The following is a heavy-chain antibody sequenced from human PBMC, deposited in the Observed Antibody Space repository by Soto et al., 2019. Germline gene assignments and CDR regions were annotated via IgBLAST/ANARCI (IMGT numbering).Heavy chain of an antibody. V-gene: IGHV4-59*01. J-gene: IGHJ6*02. D-gene: IGHD2-8*02. CDR2: IHYSGST. CDR3: AIEYPLILLGAYYYYYGIYV. CDR1: GGSISSYY. Sequence: SETLSLTCTVSGGSISSYYWNWIRQPPGKGLEWIGYIHYSGSTNYNPSLKSRVTISVDTSKNQFSLKLSSVTAADTAVYYCAIEYPLILLGAYYYYYGIYVCGQGATVTFS.